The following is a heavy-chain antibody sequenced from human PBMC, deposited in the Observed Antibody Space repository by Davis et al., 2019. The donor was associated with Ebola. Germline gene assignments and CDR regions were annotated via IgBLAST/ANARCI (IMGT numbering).Heavy chain of an antibody. CDR1: GFTFSSYS. CDR2: ISSSSSTI. V-gene: IGHV3-48*02. J-gene: IGHJ1*01. D-gene: IGHD6-19*01. CDR3: ARDNGYSQWLVAEYFQH. Sequence: PGGSLRLSCAASGFTFSSYSMNWVRQAPGKGLEWVSYISSSSSTIYYADSVKGRFTISRDNAKNSLYLQMNSLRDEDTAVYYCARDNGYSQWLVAEYFQHWGQGTLVTVSS.